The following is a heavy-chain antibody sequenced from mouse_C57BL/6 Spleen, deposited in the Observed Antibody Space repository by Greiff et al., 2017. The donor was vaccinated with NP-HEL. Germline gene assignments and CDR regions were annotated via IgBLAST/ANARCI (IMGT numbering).Heavy chain of an antibody. Sequence: EVQLQQSGPELVKPGASVKISCKASGYTFTDYYMNWVKQSHGKSLEWIGDINPNNGGTSYNQKFKGKATLTVDKSSSTAYMELRSLTSEDSAVYYCAREDSNYPFAYWGQGTLVTVSA. CDR2: INPNNGGT. V-gene: IGHV1-26*01. CDR1: GYTFTDYY. D-gene: IGHD2-5*01. CDR3: AREDSNYPFAY. J-gene: IGHJ3*01.